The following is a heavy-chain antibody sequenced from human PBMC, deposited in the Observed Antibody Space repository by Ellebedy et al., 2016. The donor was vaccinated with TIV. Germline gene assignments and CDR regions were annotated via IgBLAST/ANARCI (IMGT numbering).Heavy chain of an antibody. V-gene: IGHV3-33*01. CDR1: KFSLSTYG. D-gene: IGHD2-2*01. CDR3: ARDADTSAEYWYFDL. CDR2: MWAGGTKT. Sequence: GGSLRLSXAASKFSLSTYGMHWVRQAPGKGLEWVALMWAGGTKTYYAESLRGRATVSRDTSKNTFYLQMNSLRVEDTAVYFCARDADTSAEYWYFDLWGRGTLVTISS. J-gene: IGHJ2*01.